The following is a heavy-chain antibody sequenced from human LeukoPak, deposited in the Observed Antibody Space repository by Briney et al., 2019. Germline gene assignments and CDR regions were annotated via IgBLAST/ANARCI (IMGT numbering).Heavy chain of an antibody. V-gene: IGHV6-1*01. J-gene: IGHJ4*02. D-gene: IGHD6-19*01. Sequence: SQTLSLTCAISGDSVSSINGAWNWTRQSPSRGLEWLGRTYYRSEWYYDYAVSVNGRMTINPDTSKNQPSLQLNSVTSEDTAVYYCARDLGNTGWYTFDYWGQGTLVTVSS. CDR3: ARDLGNTGWYTFDY. CDR1: GDSVSSINGA. CDR2: TYYRSEWYY.